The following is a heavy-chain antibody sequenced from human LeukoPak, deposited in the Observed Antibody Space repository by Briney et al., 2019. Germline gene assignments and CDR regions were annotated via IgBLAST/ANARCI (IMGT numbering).Heavy chain of an antibody. D-gene: IGHD5-12*01. CDR1: GFTFSNYA. CDR3: AKDQPSGYSGYEGYFDY. J-gene: IGHJ4*02. Sequence: GGSLRLSCAASGFTFSNYAMDWVRQAPGKGLEWVSAISGTSGRTYYADSVKGRFTISRDNSKNTLYLQMNSLRAEDTAVYYCAKDQPSGYSGYEGYFDYWGQGTLVTVSS. V-gene: IGHV3-23*01. CDR2: ISGTSGRT.